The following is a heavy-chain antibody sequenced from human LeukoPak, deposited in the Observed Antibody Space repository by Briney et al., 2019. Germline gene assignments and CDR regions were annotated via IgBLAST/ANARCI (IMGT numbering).Heavy chain of an antibody. CDR3: ARDTQTSDAFDV. Sequence: GRSLRLSCAASGFTFSSYGMHWVRRAPGKGLEWVAVIWYDGSNKYYADSVKGRFTISRDNSKNTLYVQMNSLRAEDTAVYYCARDTQTSDAFDVWGQGTMVTVSS. J-gene: IGHJ3*01. CDR2: IWYDGSNK. V-gene: IGHV3-33*01. CDR1: GFTFSSYG. D-gene: IGHD1-7*01.